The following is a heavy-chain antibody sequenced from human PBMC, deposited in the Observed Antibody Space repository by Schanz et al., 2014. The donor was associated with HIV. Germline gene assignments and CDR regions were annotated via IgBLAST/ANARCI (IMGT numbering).Heavy chain of an antibody. CDR3: ARDGHGSGSNDF. CDR2: MSHDGFSK. Sequence: QVQLVESGGGVVQPGASLRVSCAASGFTFRRHGMHWVRQAPGKGLEWVAGMSHDGFSKYFADSVKGRFTISRDTSKSTVYLQMNSLRIEDTGVFYCARDGHGSGSNDFWGQGTLVTVSS. CDR1: GFTFRRHG. V-gene: IGHV3-30-3*01. D-gene: IGHD3-10*01. J-gene: IGHJ4*02.